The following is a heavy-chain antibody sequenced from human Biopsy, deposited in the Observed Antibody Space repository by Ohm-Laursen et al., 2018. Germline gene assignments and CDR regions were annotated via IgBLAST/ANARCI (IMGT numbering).Heavy chain of an antibody. V-gene: IGHV4-31*03. CDR2: IYYSGST. CDR1: GGSISSGNDY. Sequence: TLSLTCTVSGGSISSGNDYWSWIRQHPGKGLEWIGYIYYSGSTYHTLSLKSRVIISLDTPKNQFSLKLSSVIAADTAVYYCARVNVDRVSTIIDWGQGTLVTVSS. J-gene: IGHJ4*02. CDR3: ARVNVDRVSTIID. D-gene: IGHD5/OR15-5a*01.